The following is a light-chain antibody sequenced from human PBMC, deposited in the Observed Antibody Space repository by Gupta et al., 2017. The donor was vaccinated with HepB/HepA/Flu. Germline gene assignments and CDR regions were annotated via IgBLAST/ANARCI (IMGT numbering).Light chain of an antibody. J-gene: IGLJ2*01. CDR2: ADN. CDR3: QSYDSSLSVVV. V-gene: IGLV1-40*01. CDR1: SSNVGAHYG. Sequence: QSVLTQPPSVSGAPGQGVTISCTGNSSNVGAHYGVPWYQQVPGTAPKLLIYADNNRPSGVPDRISGSKSGTSASLAFTGLQPEDEADYYCQSYDSSLSVVVFGGGTKLTVL.